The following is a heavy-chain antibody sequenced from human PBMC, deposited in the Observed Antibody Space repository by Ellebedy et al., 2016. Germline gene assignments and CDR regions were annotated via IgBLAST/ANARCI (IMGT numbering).Heavy chain of an antibody. V-gene: IGHV3-30-3*01. J-gene: IGHJ4*02. CDR2: ISYNGSKK. Sequence: GESLKISXAASGFTFSSYGMHWVRQAPGRWLEWVAFISYNGSKKHYADSVKGRFTISRDDSKNTLYLQMNSLRVEDTAVYYCAHSSRAFGILALDFWGQGTLVTVSS. CDR1: GFTFSSYG. D-gene: IGHD2-21*01. CDR3: AHSSRAFGILALDF.